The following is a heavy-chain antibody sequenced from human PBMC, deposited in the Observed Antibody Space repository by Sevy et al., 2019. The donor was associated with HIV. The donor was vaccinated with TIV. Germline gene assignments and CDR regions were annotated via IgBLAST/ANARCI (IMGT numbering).Heavy chain of an antibody. CDR3: ATRPEYGNGWSAFEF. CDR2: IKPDGSDK. Sequence: GGSLRLSCAASGFIFSTHWMNWVRQAPGKGLEWVANIKPDGSDKWYVDSVKGRFTMSRDKARNSLYLQMNSLRGEDTAVYACATRPEYGNGWSAFEFWGQGTKVTVSS. CDR1: GFIFSTHW. V-gene: IGHV3-7*01. D-gene: IGHD3-3*01. J-gene: IGHJ3*01.